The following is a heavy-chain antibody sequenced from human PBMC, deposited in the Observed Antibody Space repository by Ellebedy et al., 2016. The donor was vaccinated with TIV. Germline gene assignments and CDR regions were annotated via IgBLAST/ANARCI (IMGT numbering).Heavy chain of an antibody. V-gene: IGHV3-7*01. Sequence: GGSLRLSCAASGFTFSHYWMNWVRQAPGKGLEWVANIKQDGSEKYYVDSAKGRFTISRDNAKNSLYLQMNSLRAEDTAVYYCARDSPLENWFDPWGQGTLVTVSS. CDR2: IKQDGSEK. CDR3: ARDSPLENWFDP. J-gene: IGHJ5*02. CDR1: GFTFSHYW.